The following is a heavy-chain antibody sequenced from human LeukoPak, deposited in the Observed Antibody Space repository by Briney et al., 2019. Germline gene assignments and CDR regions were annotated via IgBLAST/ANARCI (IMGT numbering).Heavy chain of an antibody. Sequence: GGSLRLSSAASGFTFSRYWMHWVRQAPGKGLEWVSRINSDGGSTSYADSVKGRFTISRDNAKNTLYLQMNSLRAQDTAVYYCARESSVGAHKAFDYWGQGTLVTVSS. J-gene: IGHJ4*02. CDR3: ARESSVGAHKAFDY. CDR1: GFTFSRYW. D-gene: IGHD1-26*01. CDR2: INSDGGST. V-gene: IGHV3-74*01.